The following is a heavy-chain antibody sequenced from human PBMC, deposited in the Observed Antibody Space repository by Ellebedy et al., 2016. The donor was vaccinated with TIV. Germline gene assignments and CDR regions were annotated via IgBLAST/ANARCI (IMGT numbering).Heavy chain of an antibody. D-gene: IGHD3-3*01. V-gene: IGHV1-3*04. CDR3: ATREWQDPMDV. Sequence: ASVKVSXKASGHTFTAYGIHWVRQAPGQRLEWMGWINTGNGNTKYSQKFQGRVTISRDTSAGTADMELSSLMSEDTAVYYCATREWQDPMDVWGQGTTVIVSS. CDR1: GHTFTAYG. J-gene: IGHJ6*02. CDR2: INTGNGNT.